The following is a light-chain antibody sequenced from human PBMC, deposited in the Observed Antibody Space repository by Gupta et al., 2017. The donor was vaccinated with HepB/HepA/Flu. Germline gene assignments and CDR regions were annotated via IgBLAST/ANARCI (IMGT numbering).Light chain of an antibody. Sequence: QSVLTQPLSVSETPVQRVTISCFGGSSNIGSNFVYWYQHLPGTAPKLLIYPNNKRPSGVPDRFSGSKSGTSAFLAISGLRSEDEADYYCAAWDDSLRGVVFGGGTKLTVL. J-gene: IGLJ3*02. V-gene: IGLV1-47*01. CDR1: SSNIGSNF. CDR2: PNN. CDR3: AAWDDSLRGVV.